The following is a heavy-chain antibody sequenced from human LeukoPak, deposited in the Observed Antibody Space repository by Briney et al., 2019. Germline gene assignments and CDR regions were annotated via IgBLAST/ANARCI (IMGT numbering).Heavy chain of an antibody. Sequence: ASVKVSCKASGYTFTSYDINWVRQATGQGLEWMGWMNPNSGNTGYAQKFQGRVTMTRDTSISTAYMELSRLRSDDTAVYYCARERIAARHWFDPWGQGTLVTVSS. V-gene: IGHV1-8*01. D-gene: IGHD6-6*01. CDR1: GYTFTSYD. J-gene: IGHJ5*02. CDR3: ARERIAARHWFDP. CDR2: MNPNSGNT.